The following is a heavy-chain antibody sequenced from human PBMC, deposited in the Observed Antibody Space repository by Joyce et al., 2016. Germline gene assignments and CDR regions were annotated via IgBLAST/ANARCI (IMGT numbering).Heavy chain of an antibody. CDR1: GVSISNSRYQ. D-gene: IGHD5-12*01. Sequence: QLHLQESGPGLMKPSETLSLTCSVSGVSISNSRYQWGWIRQPPGKGPEWIGGMYYSGSTYYNPSLESRVTIAVDTYKNQFSLKLTSVTAADTAVYYCAREGYSGYYYFDYWGQGTLVTVSS. CDR3: AREGYSGYYYFDY. J-gene: IGHJ4*02. V-gene: IGHV4-39*07. CDR2: MYYSGST.